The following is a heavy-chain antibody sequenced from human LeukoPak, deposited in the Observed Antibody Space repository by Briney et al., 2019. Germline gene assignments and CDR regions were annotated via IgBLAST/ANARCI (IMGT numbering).Heavy chain of an antibody. Sequence: SQTLSLTCTVSGASISSGGYYWSWIRQHPRKGLEWIGYIYYSGSTYYNPSLKSRLTISVDTFKNQFSLKLSSVTAADTAVYYCARQNIHIIPNAFDIWGQGTMVTVSS. J-gene: IGHJ3*02. CDR2: IYYSGST. CDR3: ARQNIHIIPNAFDI. CDR1: GASISSGGYY. V-gene: IGHV4-31*03. D-gene: IGHD3-10*01.